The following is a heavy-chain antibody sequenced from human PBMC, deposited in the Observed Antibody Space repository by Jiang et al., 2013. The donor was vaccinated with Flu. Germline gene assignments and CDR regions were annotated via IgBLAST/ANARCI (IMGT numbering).Heavy chain of an antibody. CDR1: GYTFSRYY. CDR2: IYPSGGDT. V-gene: IGHV1-46*01. CDR3: ARGEEYCSTTSCHPKDY. J-gene: IGHJ4*02. D-gene: IGHD2-2*01. Sequence: VQLVESGAEVKKPGASVKVSCRTFGYTFSRYYMHWVRQAPGQGLEWMGGIYPSGGDTSYAQKFQGRVTMTRDTSTSTVYMELSSLRSEDTAVYYCARGEEYCSTTSCHPKDYWGQGTLVTVSS.